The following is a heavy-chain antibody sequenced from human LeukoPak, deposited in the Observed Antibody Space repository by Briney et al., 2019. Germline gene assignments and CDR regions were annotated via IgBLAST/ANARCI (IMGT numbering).Heavy chain of an antibody. CDR1: GGFINNYY. CDR3: ARGRYCSADICSGGDAFDI. Sequence: SETLSLTCTVSGGFINNYYWSWIRQPAGKGLEWIGRIYTRGSTNYNPSLKSRVTMSVDTSKYQFSLKLSSVTAADTAVYYCARGRYCSADICSGGDAFDIWGQGTMVSVSS. CDR2: IYTRGST. J-gene: IGHJ3*02. V-gene: IGHV4-4*07. D-gene: IGHD2-15*01.